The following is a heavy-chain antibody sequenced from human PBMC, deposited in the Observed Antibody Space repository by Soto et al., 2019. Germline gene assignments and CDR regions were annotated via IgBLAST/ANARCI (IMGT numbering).Heavy chain of an antibody. D-gene: IGHD6-19*01. J-gene: IGHJ6*02. CDR2: TYYRSKWYN. CDR1: GDSVSSNSAA. Sequence: SHTLSLTCAISGDSVSSNSAAWNWIRQSPSRGLEWLGRTYYRSKWYNDYAVSVKSRITINPDTSKNQFSLQRNSVTPEDTAVYYCARVLSIQQGLPLFIYYGMDVWGQGTTVTVSS. V-gene: IGHV6-1*01. CDR3: ARVLSIQQGLPLFIYYGMDV.